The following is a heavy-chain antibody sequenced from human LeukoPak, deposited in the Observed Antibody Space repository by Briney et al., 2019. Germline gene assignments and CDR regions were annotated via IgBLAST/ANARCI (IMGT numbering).Heavy chain of an antibody. CDR3: ARQIASAGTAGFDF. V-gene: IGHV4-4*07. D-gene: IGHD6-13*01. J-gene: IGHJ4*02. CDR2: IYSTGST. Sequence: SETLSLTCTVSGGSLSRYYGCWIREPAGEGRERMGRIYSTGSTNYTPSLKSRVTMSVDSSKNQFSPRLTSVTAADTAVYYCARQIASAGTAGFDFWGQGALVTVSS. CDR1: GGSLSRYY.